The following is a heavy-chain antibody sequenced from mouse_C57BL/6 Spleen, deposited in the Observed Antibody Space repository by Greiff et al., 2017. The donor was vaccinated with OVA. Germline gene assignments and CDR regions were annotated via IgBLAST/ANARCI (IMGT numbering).Heavy chain of an antibody. CDR1: GFNIKNTY. J-gene: IGHJ4*01. D-gene: IGHD1-1*01. CDR3: AGDYYGSSYDYAMDY. CDR2: IDPANGNT. V-gene: IGHV14-3*01. Sequence: VQLKESVAELVRPGASVKLSCTASGFNIKNTYMHWVKQRPEQGLEWIGRIDPANGNTKYAPKFQGKATITADTSSNTAYLQLSSLTSEDTAIYYCAGDYYGSSYDYAMDYWGQGTSVTVSS.